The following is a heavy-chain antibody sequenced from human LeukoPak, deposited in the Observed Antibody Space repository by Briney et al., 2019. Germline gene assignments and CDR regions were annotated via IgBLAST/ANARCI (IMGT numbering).Heavy chain of an antibody. D-gene: IGHD3-22*01. J-gene: IGHJ3*02. CDR3: TSRPTPFYYYDSSASDAFES. CDR2: IRSKANSYAT. CDR1: GFTFSGSA. Sequence: GGSLRLSCAASGFTFSGSAIHWVRQASGIGLEWLGRIRSKANSYATAYAASVNGRFTISRDDSQNTAYLQMNSVKTEDTAVYYCTSRPTPFYYYDSSASDAFESWGQGTMVTVSS. V-gene: IGHV3-73*01.